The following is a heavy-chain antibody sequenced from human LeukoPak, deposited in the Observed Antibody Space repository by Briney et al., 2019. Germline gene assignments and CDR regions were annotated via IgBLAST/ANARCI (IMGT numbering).Heavy chain of an antibody. Sequence: GGSLRLSCAASGFTFSSYGMHWVRQAPGKGLEWVAVISYDGSNKYYADSVKGRFTISRDNSKNTLYLQMNSLRAEDTAVYYCAKVGRYFDWLLMNWGQGTLVTVSS. CDR3: AKVGRYFDWLLMN. D-gene: IGHD3-9*01. V-gene: IGHV3-30*18. CDR1: GFTFSSYG. CDR2: ISYDGSNK. J-gene: IGHJ4*02.